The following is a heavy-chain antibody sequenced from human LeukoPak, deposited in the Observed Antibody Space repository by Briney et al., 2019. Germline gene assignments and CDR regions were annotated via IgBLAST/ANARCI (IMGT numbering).Heavy chain of an antibody. Sequence: SETLSLTCTVSGGSIRSYYWSWIRQPPGKGLEWIGEINHSGSTNYNPSLKSRVTISVDTSKNQFSLKLSSVTAADTAVYYCARDLIPYYDYVWGSYRLDAFDIWGQGTMVTVSS. CDR1: GGSIRSYY. V-gene: IGHV4-34*01. CDR3: ARDLIPYYDYVWGSYRLDAFDI. J-gene: IGHJ3*02. CDR2: INHSGST. D-gene: IGHD3-16*02.